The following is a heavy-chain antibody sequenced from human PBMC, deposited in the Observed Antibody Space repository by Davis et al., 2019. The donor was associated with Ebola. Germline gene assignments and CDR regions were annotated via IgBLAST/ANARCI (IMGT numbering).Heavy chain of an antibody. V-gene: IGHV3-11*06. CDR2: ISSRGDYT. CDR1: GFTFSDYY. J-gene: IGHJ4*02. Sequence: PGGSLRLSCAASGFTFSDYYMSWIRQAPGKGLEWISYISSRGDYTNYADSVKGRFAISRDNAKNSLYLQMNSLRAEDTAIYYCARGWDYFDYWGQGTLVTVSS. D-gene: IGHD1-26*01. CDR3: ARGWDYFDY.